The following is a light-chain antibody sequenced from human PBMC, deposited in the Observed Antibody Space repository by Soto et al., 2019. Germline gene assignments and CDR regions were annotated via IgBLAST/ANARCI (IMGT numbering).Light chain of an antibody. CDR1: SSDVGGYNN. CDR2: DVS. CDR3: SSYTSSSTRV. Sequence: QSALTQPASVSGSPGQSITISCTGTSSDVGGYNNVSWYQQHPGKAPKLMIYDVSNRPSGVSNRFSGSKSGNTASLTISGLQAEYEADYYCSSYTSSSTRVFGGGTQLTVL. J-gene: IGLJ2*01. V-gene: IGLV2-14*01.